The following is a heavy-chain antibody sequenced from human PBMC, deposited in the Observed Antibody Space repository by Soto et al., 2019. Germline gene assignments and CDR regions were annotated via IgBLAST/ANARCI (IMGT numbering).Heavy chain of an antibody. V-gene: IGHV3-15*01. Sequence: EVQLVEPGGGLVKPGGSLRLYCAASGFTFSNAWMSWVRQAPGKGVEWVGRIKSKIDGGTTDYAAPVKGRFTISRDDSKDTLYLQMNSLKTEDTAVYYCTTHKTSGFDNWGQGTLVTVSS. J-gene: IGHJ4*02. CDR2: IKSKIDGGTT. D-gene: IGHD6-6*01. CDR1: GFTFSNAW. CDR3: TTHKTSGFDN.